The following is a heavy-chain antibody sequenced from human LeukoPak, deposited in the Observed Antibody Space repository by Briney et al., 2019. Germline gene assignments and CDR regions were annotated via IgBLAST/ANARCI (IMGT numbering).Heavy chain of an antibody. Sequence: SETLSLTCAVYGGSFSGYYWSWIRQPPGKGLEWIGEINHSGSTNYNPSLKSRVTISVDTPKNQFSLKLSSVTAADTAVYYCARERSGYNFDYWGQGTLVTVPS. CDR2: INHSGST. V-gene: IGHV4-34*01. CDR3: ARERSGYNFDY. CDR1: GGSFSGYY. J-gene: IGHJ4*02. D-gene: IGHD3-3*01.